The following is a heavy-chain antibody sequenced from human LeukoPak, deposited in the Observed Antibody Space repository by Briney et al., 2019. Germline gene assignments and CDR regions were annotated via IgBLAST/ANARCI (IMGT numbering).Heavy chain of an antibody. CDR1: GFTFDDYA. J-gene: IGHJ4*02. D-gene: IGHD4-11*01. V-gene: IGHV3-43*02. CDR3: AKEKTVTSIPFDY. CDR2: ISGDGGST. Sequence: GGSLRLSCAASGFTFDDYAMHWVRQAPGKGLEWVSLISGDGGSTYYADSVKGRFTSSRENSKNSLYLQMNSLKTEDTALYYCAKEKTVTSIPFDYWGQGTLVTVSS.